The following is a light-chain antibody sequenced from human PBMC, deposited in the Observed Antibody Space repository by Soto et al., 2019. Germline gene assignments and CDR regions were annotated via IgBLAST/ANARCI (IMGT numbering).Light chain of an antibody. CDR3: QQYNNWPPVT. CDR1: QSVSSN. V-gene: IGKV3-15*01. J-gene: IGKJ4*01. CDR2: GAS. Sequence: EVLMTQSPATLSVSPGERATLSCRASQSVSSNLAWYQHKPGQAPRLLIYGASTRATGIPARFSGSGSGTEFTLTISSLQSEDLAVYYCQQYNNWPPVTFGGGTKVEIK.